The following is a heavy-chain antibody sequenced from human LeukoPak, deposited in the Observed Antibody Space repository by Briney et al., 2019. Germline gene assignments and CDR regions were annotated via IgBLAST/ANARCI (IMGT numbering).Heavy chain of an antibody. CDR2: ISVSGGST. CDR3: AKGGSSGYYSSFDY. CDR1: GFTFSSYA. V-gene: IGHV3-23*01. Sequence: GGSLRLSCAASGFTFSSYAMSWVRQAPGKGLEWVSVISVSGGSTSYGDSVKGRFTNSRDNPKNTVYLQMNSLRAEDTAVYYCAKGGSSGYYSSFDYWGQGTLVTVSS. D-gene: IGHD3-22*01. J-gene: IGHJ4*02.